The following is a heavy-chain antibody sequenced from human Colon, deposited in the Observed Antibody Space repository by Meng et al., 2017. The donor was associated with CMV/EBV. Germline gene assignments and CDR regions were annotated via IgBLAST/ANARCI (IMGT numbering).Heavy chain of an antibody. CDR1: GFSLETYGVG. V-gene: IGHV2-5*02. CDR2: IYWDDDK. CDR3: SRRRTSVPFDY. Sequence: QITLKESGPTLVQPTQTLTLTCPFSGFSLETYGVGVGWIRQPPGKAPEWVALIYWDDDKRYNPSLENRLRIAKDTSKNQVVLTMTNMGPVDTATYYCSRRRTSVPFDYWGQGILVTVSS. J-gene: IGHJ4*02. D-gene: IGHD2-2*01.